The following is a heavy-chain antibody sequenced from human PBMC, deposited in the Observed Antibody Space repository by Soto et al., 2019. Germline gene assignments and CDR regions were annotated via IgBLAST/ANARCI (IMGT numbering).Heavy chain of an antibody. V-gene: IGHV1-69*09. CDR3: AAPACAATWCSPSHNLDH. CDR1: GGTFVRHV. Sequence: QVQLVQSGAEVKKPESSVKVSCKTSGGTFVRHVISWVRQAPGQGPEWMGKINPLSGIPNYAQKFQDRVTFTADTDSSTAYMELSGLRSDDTAVYYCAAPACAATWCSPSHNLDHWGQGTLVTVSS. J-gene: IGHJ4*02. D-gene: IGHD2-2*01. CDR2: INPLSGIP.